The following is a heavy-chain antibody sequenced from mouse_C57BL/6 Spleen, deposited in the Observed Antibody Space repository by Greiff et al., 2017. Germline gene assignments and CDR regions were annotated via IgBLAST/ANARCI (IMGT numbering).Heavy chain of an antibody. J-gene: IGHJ3*01. CDR3: TRDVETAQARRFAY. CDR2: INPGSGGT. D-gene: IGHD3-2*02. Sequence: VQLQQSGAELVRPGPSVKVSCKASGYAFTNYLIEWVKQRPGQGLEWIGVINPGSGGTNYNEKFKGKATLTADKSSSTAYMQLSSLTSEDSSVYFYTRDVETAQARRFAYLFQSTLVPVSA. CDR1: GYAFTNYL. V-gene: IGHV1-54*01.